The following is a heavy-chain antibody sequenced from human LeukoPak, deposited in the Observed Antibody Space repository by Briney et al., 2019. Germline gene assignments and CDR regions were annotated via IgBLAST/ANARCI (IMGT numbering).Heavy chain of an antibody. CDR1: GYTFTGLF. D-gene: IGHD6-19*01. J-gene: IGHJ4*02. Sequence: GASVKVSCKASGYTFTGLFLNWVRQAPGQGLEWMGWINPNSGGTNYAQNFQGRVTMTRDTSISTAYMELSRLRSDNTAVYYCARGSSSGWFNFDYWGQGTLVTVSP. CDR3: ARGSSSGWFNFDY. CDR2: INPNSGGT. V-gene: IGHV1-2*02.